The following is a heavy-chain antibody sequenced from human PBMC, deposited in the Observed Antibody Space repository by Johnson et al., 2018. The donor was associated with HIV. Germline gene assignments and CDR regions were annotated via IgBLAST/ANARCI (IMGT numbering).Heavy chain of an antibody. D-gene: IGHD7-27*01. J-gene: IGHJ3*02. Sequence: VQLVESGGGVVRPGESLRLSCAASGFTFHDNGMTWVRQVSGKGLEWVSGINWNGGSTGYADSVKGRFTISRDDAKNSLYLQMNSLRADDTAVYYCASPWGGRGLDAFDIWGQGTMVTVSS. CDR2: INWNGGST. V-gene: IGHV3-20*04. CDR3: ASPWGGRGLDAFDI. CDR1: GFTFHDNG.